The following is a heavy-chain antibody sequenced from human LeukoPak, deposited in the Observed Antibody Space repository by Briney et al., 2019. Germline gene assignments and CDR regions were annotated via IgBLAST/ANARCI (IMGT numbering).Heavy chain of an antibody. D-gene: IGHD2-15*01. CDR3: ARSGVVVAATVNGDWFDP. CDR1: GYTFTDHY. CDR2: INPNSGGT. J-gene: IGHJ5*02. Sequence: ASVKVSCKASGYTFTDHYVHWVRQAPGQGLEWMGWINPNSGGTNYAQKFQGRVTMTRDTSVSTAYMELSRLTSDDTAVYYCARSGVVVAATVNGDWFDPWGQGTLVTDSS. V-gene: IGHV1-2*02.